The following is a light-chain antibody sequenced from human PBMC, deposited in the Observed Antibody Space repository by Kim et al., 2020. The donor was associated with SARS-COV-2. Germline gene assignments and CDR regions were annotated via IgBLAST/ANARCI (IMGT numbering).Light chain of an antibody. Sequence: DIHMTQSPSSLSASVGDRVTITCRASQSIDSSVAWYQQKPGKAPTLLIYGASSLQSGVTLRFSGSRSGTDFTLTITRLQSEDFASYYCQQCYRFPDAFGQETELDI. J-gene: IGKJ2*01. CDR1: QSIDSS. CDR2: GAS. V-gene: IGKV1-39*01. CDR3: QQCYRFPDA.